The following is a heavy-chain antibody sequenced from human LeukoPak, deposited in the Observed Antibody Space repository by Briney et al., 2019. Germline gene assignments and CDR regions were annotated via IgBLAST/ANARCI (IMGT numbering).Heavy chain of an antibody. CDR1: GYTFTSYS. J-gene: IGHJ6*02. CDR3: ARDRGSSGWYGTGDYGMDV. D-gene: IGHD6-19*01. Sequence: ASVKVSCKASGYTFTSYSISWVRQAPGQGLEWMGWISAYNGNTNYAQKLQGRVTMTTDTSTSTAYMELRSLRSDDTAVYYCARDRGSSGWYGTGDYGMDVWGQGTTVTVSS. CDR2: ISAYNGNT. V-gene: IGHV1-18*01.